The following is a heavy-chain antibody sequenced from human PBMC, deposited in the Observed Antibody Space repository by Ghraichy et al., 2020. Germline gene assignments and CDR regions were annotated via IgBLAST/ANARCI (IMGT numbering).Heavy chain of an antibody. Sequence: GESLNISCVDSGFTVSSNYMSWVRQSPGKGLEWVSVIFNGGSTYYADSMKGRFTISRDTSKNTLYLHLSSLRVEDTAVYYCVSDFWSGDAFDIWGQGTMVTVSS. CDR1: GFTVSSNY. CDR3: VSDFWSGDAFDI. V-gene: IGHV3-53*01. D-gene: IGHD3-3*01. CDR2: IFNGGST. J-gene: IGHJ3*02.